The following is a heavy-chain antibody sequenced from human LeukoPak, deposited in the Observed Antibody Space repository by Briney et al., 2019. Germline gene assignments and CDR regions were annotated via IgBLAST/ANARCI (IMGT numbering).Heavy chain of an antibody. V-gene: IGHV1-69*13. CDR2: IIPIFGTA. J-gene: IGHJ4*02. D-gene: IGHD5-12*01. CDR3: ARDGSGYDSSHFDY. CDR1: GGTFSSYA. Sequence: SVKVSCKASGGTFSSYAISWVRQAPGQGLEWMGGIIPIFGTANYAQKFQGRVTITADESTSTAYMELSSLRSEDTAVYYCARDGSGYDSSHFDYWGQGTLVTVSS.